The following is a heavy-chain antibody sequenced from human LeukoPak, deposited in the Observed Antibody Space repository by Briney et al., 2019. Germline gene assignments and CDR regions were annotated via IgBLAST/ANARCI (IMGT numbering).Heavy chain of an antibody. J-gene: IGHJ4*02. CDR2: ISSSTSTI. CDR1: GFTFSAHA. CDR3: ARDQGGGYSDY. V-gene: IGHV3-48*04. D-gene: IGHD2-15*01. Sequence: GGSLRLSCAASGFTFSAHAMDWVCQAPGKGLEWLSYISSSTSTIYYADSVKGRFTISRDNAQNSLYLQMNNLRAEDTAVYYCARDQGGGYSDYWGQGTLVTVSS.